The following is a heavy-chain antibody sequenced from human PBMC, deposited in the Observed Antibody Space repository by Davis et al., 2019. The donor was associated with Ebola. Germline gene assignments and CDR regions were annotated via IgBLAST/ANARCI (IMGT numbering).Heavy chain of an antibody. D-gene: IGHD3-22*01. CDR1: GFTFSSYA. V-gene: IGHV3-23*01. J-gene: IGHJ4*02. Sequence: GESLKISCAASGFTFSSYAMSCVRQAPGKGLEWVSAISGSGGSTYYADSVKGRFTISRDNSKNTLYLQMNSLRDDDTAVYYCARARPGYYYDYWGQGTLVTVSS. CDR3: ARARPGYYYDY. CDR2: ISGSGGST.